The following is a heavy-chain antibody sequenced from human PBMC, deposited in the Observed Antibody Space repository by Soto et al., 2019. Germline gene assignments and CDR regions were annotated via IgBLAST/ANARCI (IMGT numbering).Heavy chain of an antibody. J-gene: IGHJ4*02. CDR2: IWYDGSSK. Sequence: QVQLVESGGGVVQPGRSLRVSCAASGFTFSNHGMHWVRQAPGKGLEWVAIIWYDGSSKYYRDSVRGRFSISRDNSKNTRYLQMNSLRAEDTAVYHCARSIPDVSSWFRFDYWGQGTLVTVSS. CDR1: GFTFSNHG. V-gene: IGHV3-33*01. CDR3: ARSIPDVSSWFRFDY. D-gene: IGHD6-13*01.